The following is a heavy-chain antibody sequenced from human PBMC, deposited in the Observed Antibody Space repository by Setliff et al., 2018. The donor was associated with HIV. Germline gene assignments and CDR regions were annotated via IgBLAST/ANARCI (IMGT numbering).Heavy chain of an antibody. J-gene: IGHJ4*02. V-gene: IGHV3-49*04. CDR2: IRSKIFGGTP. D-gene: IGHD6-19*01. Sequence: GGSLRLSCAASGFRFGDTAMGWVRQAPGKGLEWIGFIRSKIFGGTPEYGASVQGRFTISRDDSKSIAYLQLNSLKTEDTAVYYCAKQGTNGGWYWDYWGQGTLVTVSS. CDR1: GFRFGDTA. CDR3: AKQGTNGGWYWDY.